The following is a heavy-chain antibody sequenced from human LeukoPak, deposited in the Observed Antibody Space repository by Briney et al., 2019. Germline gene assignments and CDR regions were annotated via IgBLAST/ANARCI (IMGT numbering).Heavy chain of an antibody. CDR2: IYYSGST. CDR3: ARTSPRYGYNWFDP. Sequence: TPSETLSLTCTVSGGSISSYYWSWIRQPPGKGLEWIGYIYYSGSTNYNPSLKSRVTISVDTSKNQFSLKLSSVTAADTAVYYCARTSPRYGYNWFDPWGQGTLVTVSS. V-gene: IGHV4-59*12. J-gene: IGHJ5*02. CDR1: GGSISSYY. D-gene: IGHD5-18*01.